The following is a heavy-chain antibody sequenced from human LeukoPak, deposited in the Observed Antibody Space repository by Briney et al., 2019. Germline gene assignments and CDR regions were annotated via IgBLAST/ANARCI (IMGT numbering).Heavy chain of an antibody. V-gene: IGHV3-9*01. D-gene: IGHD3-16*01. CDR1: GFTFDDYA. J-gene: IGHJ6*03. CDR3: AKDINGNSFYYMDV. CDR2: ISWNSGSI. Sequence: GGSLRLSCAASGFTFDDYAMHWVRHAPGKGLEWVSGISWNSGSIGYADSVKGRFTISRDNAKNSLYLQMNSLRAEGTALYYCAKDINGNSFYYMDVWGKGTTVTVSS.